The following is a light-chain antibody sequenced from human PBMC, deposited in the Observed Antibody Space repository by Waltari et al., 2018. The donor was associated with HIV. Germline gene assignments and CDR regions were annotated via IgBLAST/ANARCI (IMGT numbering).Light chain of an antibody. CDR1: QSISSW. Sequence: DIHMSQSPFPLSLPLGDRVSLTCRASQSISSWLAWYQQKPGKAPKLLIYKASSLESGVPSRFSGSGSGTEFTLTISSLQPDDFATYYCQQYNSYPYTFGQGTKLEIK. J-gene: IGKJ2*01. CDR3: QQYNSYPYT. CDR2: KAS. V-gene: IGKV1-5*03.